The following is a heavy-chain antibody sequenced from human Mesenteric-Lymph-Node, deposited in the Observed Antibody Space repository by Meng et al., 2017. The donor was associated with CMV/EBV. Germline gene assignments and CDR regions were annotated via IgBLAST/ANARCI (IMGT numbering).Heavy chain of an antibody. J-gene: IGHJ5*02. V-gene: IGHV4-39*07. D-gene: IGHD6-19*01. Sequence: SISSSSFYWGWIRQPPGKGLQWIGYISYSGITYYSPSLKSRVTLSVDTSKNQFSLKLTSVTAADTAVYYCARDQGDISGWTPGRWLDPWGQGILVTVSS. CDR3: ARDQGDISGWTPGRWLDP. CDR2: ISYSGIT. CDR1: SISSSSFY.